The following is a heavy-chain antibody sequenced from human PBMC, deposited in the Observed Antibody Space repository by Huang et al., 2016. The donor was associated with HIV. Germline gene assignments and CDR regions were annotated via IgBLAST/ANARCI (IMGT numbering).Heavy chain of an antibody. V-gene: IGHV3-30*03. CDR3: AGSGNYLDY. J-gene: IGHJ4*02. Sequence: QVQLVESGGGVVQPGRSLRLSCAASGFTLSSYGMHWVRQAPGKGLEWVAVISDDGSYKYYADSEKGRFTISRDNSKNTLYLQMNSLRAEDTAVYYCAGSGNYLDYWGQGTLVTVSS. D-gene: IGHD1-26*01. CDR1: GFTLSSYG. CDR2: ISDDGSYK.